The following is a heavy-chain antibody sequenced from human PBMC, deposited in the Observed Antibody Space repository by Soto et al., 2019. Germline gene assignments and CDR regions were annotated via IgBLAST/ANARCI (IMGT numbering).Heavy chain of an antibody. J-gene: IGHJ4*02. D-gene: IGHD3-16*01. CDR1: GDSMATGGHY. V-gene: IGHV4-31*03. CDR3: ARDKDLQPTVWGF. CDR2: VYYSGAT. Sequence: SETLSLTCTVSGDSMATGGHYYNWIRQVPGKGLEWIGYVYYSGATHYTPSLRARATISRDTSKNQFSLRLISVTAADTALYYCARDKDLQPTVWGFWGQGIQVTVSS.